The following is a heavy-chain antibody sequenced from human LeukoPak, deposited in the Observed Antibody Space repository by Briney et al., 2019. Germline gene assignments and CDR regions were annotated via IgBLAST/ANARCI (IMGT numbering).Heavy chain of an antibody. D-gene: IGHD3-3*01. CDR3: ASSPKYDFGSGYGVY. V-gene: IGHV1-2*02. CDR1: GYTFTGYY. CDR2: INPNSGGT. Sequence: ASVKVSCKASGYTFTGYYMHWLRQAPGQGLEWMGWINPNSGGTNYAQKFQGRVTMTRDTSISTAYMELSRLRSDDAAVYYCASSPKYDFGSGYGVYWGQGTLVTVSS. J-gene: IGHJ4*02.